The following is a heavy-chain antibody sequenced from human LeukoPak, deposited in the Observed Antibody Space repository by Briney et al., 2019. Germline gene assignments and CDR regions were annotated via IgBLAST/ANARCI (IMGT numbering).Heavy chain of an antibody. CDR1: GFTFSSYS. J-gene: IGHJ5*02. CDR2: ISGSSSYI. Sequence: PGGSLRLSCAASGFTFSSYSMNWVRQAPGKGLEWVSSISGSSSYIYYADSVKGRFTISRDNAKNSLYLQMNSLRAEDTAVYYCTAENWFDPWGQGTLVTVSS. V-gene: IGHV3-21*01. CDR3: TAENWFDP.